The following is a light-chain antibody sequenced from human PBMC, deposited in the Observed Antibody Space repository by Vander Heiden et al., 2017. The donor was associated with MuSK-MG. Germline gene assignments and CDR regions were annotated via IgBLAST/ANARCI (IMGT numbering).Light chain of an antibody. V-gene: IGKV3-20*01. CDR3: QQDGNSSWT. CDR2: GAS. Sequence: EVVLTQSPGTLSLSPGERATLSCRASQTISGSYVAWYLQKPGQAPRLLIYGASSRATRVPDRFTPSGSGTVFTLTVSILDPEDFTVYYCQQDGNSSWTFGQGTNVE. J-gene: IGKJ1*01. CDR1: QTISGSY.